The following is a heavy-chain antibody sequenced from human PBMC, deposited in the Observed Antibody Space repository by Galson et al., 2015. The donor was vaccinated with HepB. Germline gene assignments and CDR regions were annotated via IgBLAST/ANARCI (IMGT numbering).Heavy chain of an antibody. CDR3: ARLGYCSSTSCYGWGHKSLYYYYYMDV. D-gene: IGHD2-2*01. V-gene: IGHV4-34*01. CDR2: VNHSGST. J-gene: IGHJ6*03. CDR1: GGSFSGYY. Sequence: ETLSLTCAVYGGSFSGYYWSWIRQPPGKGLEWIGEVNHSGSTNYNPSLKSRVTISVDTSKNQFSLKLSSVTAADTAVYYCARLGYCSSTSCYGWGHKSLYYYYYMDVWGKGTTVTVSS.